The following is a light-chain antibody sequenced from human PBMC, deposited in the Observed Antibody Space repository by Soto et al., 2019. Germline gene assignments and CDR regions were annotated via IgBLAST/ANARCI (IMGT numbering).Light chain of an antibody. CDR2: DAS. CDR1: QSISSW. CDR3: QQYSSYWT. Sequence: DIQMTPSPSTLSASVGDRVTITCRASQSISSWLAWYQQKPGKASKFLIYDASNLESGVPSRFSGSGSGTEFTLTISSLQPDDFATYYCQQYSSYWTFGQGTKGDI. J-gene: IGKJ1*01. V-gene: IGKV1-5*01.